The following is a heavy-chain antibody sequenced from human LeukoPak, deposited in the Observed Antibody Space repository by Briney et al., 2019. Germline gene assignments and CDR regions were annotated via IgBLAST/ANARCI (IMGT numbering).Heavy chain of an antibody. J-gene: IGHJ4*02. CDR3: AGDYRNYDSLLWDY. CDR1: GFTFSSYS. Sequence: PGGSLRLSCAASGFTFSSYSMNWVRQAPGKGLEWVSSISSSSSYIYYADSVKGRFTISRDNAKNSLYLQMNSLGAEDTAVYYCAGDYRNYDSLLWDYWGQGTLVTVSS. D-gene: IGHD3-22*01. CDR2: ISSSSSYI. V-gene: IGHV3-21*01.